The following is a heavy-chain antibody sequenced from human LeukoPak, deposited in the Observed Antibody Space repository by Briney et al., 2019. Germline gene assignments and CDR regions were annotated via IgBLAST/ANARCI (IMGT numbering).Heavy chain of an antibody. D-gene: IGHD6-6*01. Sequence: GGPLRLSCAASGFTFSSYAMHWVRQAPGKGLEWVAVISYDGSNKYYADSVKGRFTISRDNAKNTLYLQMNSLRAEDTAVYYCARGYSSSGGRFGYWGQGTLVTASS. V-gene: IGHV3-30-3*01. CDR3: ARGYSSSGGRFGY. CDR1: GFTFSSYA. CDR2: ISYDGSNK. J-gene: IGHJ4*02.